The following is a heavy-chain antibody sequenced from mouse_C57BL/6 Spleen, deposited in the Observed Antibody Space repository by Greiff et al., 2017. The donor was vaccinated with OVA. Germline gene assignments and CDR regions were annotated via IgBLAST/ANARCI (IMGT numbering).Heavy chain of an antibody. CDR2: IYPGDGDT. Sequence: QVHVKQSGAELVKPGASVKISCKASGYAFRSYWMNWVKQRPGKGLEWIGQIYPGDGDTNYNGKFTGKATLTADKSSSTAYMQLSSLTSEDSAVYFCARSPTVVSHYAMDYWGQGTSVTVSS. V-gene: IGHV1-80*01. D-gene: IGHD1-1*01. J-gene: IGHJ4*01. CDR3: ARSPTVVSHYAMDY. CDR1: GYAFRSYW.